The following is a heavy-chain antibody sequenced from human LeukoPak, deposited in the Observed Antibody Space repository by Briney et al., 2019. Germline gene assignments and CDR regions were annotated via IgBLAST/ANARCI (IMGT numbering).Heavy chain of an antibody. CDR3: AKDGAWLRFDD. J-gene: IGHJ4*02. CDR1: GFTVSSNY. V-gene: IGHV3-53*01. Sequence: GGSLRLSCAASGFTVSSNYMNWVRQAPGKGLEWVSVIYSGGSPYYADSVKGRFTISRDNSKNTLYLQMNSLRAEDTAVYYCAKDGAWLRFDDWGQGILVTVSS. CDR2: IYSGGSP. D-gene: IGHD5-12*01.